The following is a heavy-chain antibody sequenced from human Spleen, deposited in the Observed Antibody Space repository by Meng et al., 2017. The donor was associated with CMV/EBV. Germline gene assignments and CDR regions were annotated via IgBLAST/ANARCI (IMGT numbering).Heavy chain of an antibody. V-gene: IGHV5-51*01. J-gene: IGHJ6*02. CDR1: GYRFINYW. CDR3: AKYYSNYYSHMDV. Sequence: GESLKISCKVSGYRFINYWIAWVRQMPGKGLEFMGIIYCRDSDTRYSPSFQGQVTISADKSISTAYLQWSSLKASDTATYYCAKYYSNYYSHMDVWGQGTTVTVSS. D-gene: IGHD4-11*01. CDR2: IYCRDSDT.